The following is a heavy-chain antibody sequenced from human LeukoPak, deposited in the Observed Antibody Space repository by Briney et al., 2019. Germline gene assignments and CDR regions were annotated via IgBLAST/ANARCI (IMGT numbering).Heavy chain of an antibody. V-gene: IGHV3-7*03. CDR2: IKQDGSEK. J-gene: IGHJ4*02. Sequence: GGSLRLSCAASGFTFSSDWMTLVRQAPGKGLEWVANIKQDGSEKYYVDSVKGRFTISRDNAKNSLYLQMNSLRAEDTAVYYCAKGGYDYVEIAYFDYWGQGTLVTVSS. CDR1: GFTFSSDW. CDR3: AKGGYDYVEIAYFDY. D-gene: IGHD5-12*01.